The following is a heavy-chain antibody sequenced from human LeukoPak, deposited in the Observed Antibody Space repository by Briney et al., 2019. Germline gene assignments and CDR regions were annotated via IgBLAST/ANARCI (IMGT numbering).Heavy chain of an antibody. V-gene: IGHV1-69*13. CDR3: ARGGIWIQLTAVNWFDP. CDR1: GGTFSSYA. D-gene: IGHD5-18*01. Sequence: ASVKVSCKASGGTFSSYAISWVRQAPGRGLEWMGGIIPIFGTANYAQKFRGRVTITADESTSTAYMELSSLRSEDTAVYYCARGGIWIQLTAVNWFDPWGQGTLVTVSS. CDR2: IIPIFGTA. J-gene: IGHJ5*02.